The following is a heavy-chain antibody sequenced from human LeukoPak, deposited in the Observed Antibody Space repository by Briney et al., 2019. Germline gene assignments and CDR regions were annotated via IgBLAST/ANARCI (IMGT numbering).Heavy chain of an antibody. V-gene: IGHV3-48*01. D-gene: IGHD1-1*01. Sequence: PGGSLRLSCAVSGFTFSSYSMNWVRQAPGKGREWVSYISSSSNTIYYADSVKGRFTISRDNAKNSLYLQMNGVRVEETAVYYCASGAEGYVFDSWGQGTLVTVSS. J-gene: IGHJ5*01. CDR3: ASGAEGYVFDS. CDR1: GFTFSSYS. CDR2: ISSSSNTI.